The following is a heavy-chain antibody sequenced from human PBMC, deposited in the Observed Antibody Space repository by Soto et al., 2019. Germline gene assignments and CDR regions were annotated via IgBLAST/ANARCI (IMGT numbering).Heavy chain of an antibody. J-gene: IGHJ4*02. CDR2: IYPGDSDT. CDR1: GYSFTSYW. D-gene: IGHD3-9*01. V-gene: IGHV5-51*01. Sequence: PGESLKISCKVSGYSFTSYWIGWVRQMPGKGLEWMGIIYPGDSDTRYSPSFQGQVTISADKSISTAYLQWSSLKASDTAMYYCARHPVRSDILTGYLVFVDYWGQGTLVTVSS. CDR3: ARHPVRSDILTGYLVFVDY.